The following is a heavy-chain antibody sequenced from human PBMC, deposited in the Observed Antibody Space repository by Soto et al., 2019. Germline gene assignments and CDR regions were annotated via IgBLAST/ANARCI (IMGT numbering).Heavy chain of an antibody. D-gene: IGHD2-8*01. Sequence: EVQLVESGGALVQPGGSLRLSCAASGFTFSGDWMHWIRQPPGKGLVWVSCIGHDGSRPRYADSMKGRFTISRDNAKNELYLQMTSLRAEDTAVYYCVRENRVSNMGLRAWGRGTLVIVSS. V-gene: IGHV3-74*01. CDR3: VRENRVSNMGLRA. J-gene: IGHJ4*02. CDR1: GFTFSGDW. CDR2: IGHDGSRP.